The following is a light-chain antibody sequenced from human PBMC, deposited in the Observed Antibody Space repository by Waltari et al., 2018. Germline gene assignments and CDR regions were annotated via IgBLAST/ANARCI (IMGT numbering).Light chain of an antibody. V-gene: IGLV3-19*01. CDR2: GQE. CDR3: LSRDTTSTRV. Sequence: SSELTQDPAVSVALGQTVSITCPGDSLRRYYASWYQQRPGQAPILILYGQENRPSGIPDRFSGSTAGNTASLTITGAQAEDEADYYCLSRDTTSTRVFGGGTRLTV. J-gene: IGLJ3*02. CDR1: SLRRYY.